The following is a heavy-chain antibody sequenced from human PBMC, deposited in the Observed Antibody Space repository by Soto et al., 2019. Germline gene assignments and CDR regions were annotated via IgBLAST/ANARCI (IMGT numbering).Heavy chain of an antibody. V-gene: IGHV2-5*01. CDR1: GFSVTSDGVG. Sequence: QITFKESGPTLVKPKQTLALTCTFSGFSVTSDGVGVGWIRQPPGKALEWLAVIFWYDDKRYSPSLESRLSIARDTSKDQVFLTMTNMESVDTATYYCALLNDGDYTFWGQGTRVTVSS. CDR3: ALLNDGDYTF. J-gene: IGHJ4*02. D-gene: IGHD4-17*01. CDR2: IFWYDDK.